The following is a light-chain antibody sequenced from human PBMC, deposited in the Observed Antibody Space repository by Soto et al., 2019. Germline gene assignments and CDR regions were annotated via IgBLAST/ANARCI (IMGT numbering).Light chain of an antibody. CDR1: SSDVGNYNY. V-gene: IGLV2-11*01. CDR2: LVS. CDR3: CSYAASYLYV. J-gene: IGLJ1*01. Sequence: QSALTQPRSVSGSPGQTVTISCTGTSSDVGNYNYVSWYQQHPGKPHQLIIYLVSKRPSWVPDRFSGSKSGNTASLTITWLLAEKEADNYYCSYAASYLYVFGTGPKLTVL.